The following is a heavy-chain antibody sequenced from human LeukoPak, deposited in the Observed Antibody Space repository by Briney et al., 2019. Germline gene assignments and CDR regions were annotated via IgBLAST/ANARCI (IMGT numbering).Heavy chain of an antibody. CDR1: GFSFDDYA. CDR3: AKRLAVTGNHAFDV. Sequence: GGSLRLSCAASGFSFDDYAMHWVRQPPGKGLEWVSLISGDGVITFYADSVKGRFTISRDNSKNSLYLQMTSLRSEDTALYYCAKRLAVTGNHAFDVWGQGTMVTVSS. D-gene: IGHD6-13*01. J-gene: IGHJ3*01. CDR2: ISGDGVIT. V-gene: IGHV3-43*02.